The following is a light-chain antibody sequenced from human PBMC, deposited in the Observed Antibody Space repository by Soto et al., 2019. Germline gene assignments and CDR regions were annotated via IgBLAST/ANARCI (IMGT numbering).Light chain of an antibody. V-gene: IGKV3-20*01. J-gene: IGKJ2*01. CDR1: QSVSSNY. Sequence: EIVLTQSPGTLSLSPGEGATLSCRASQSVSSNYLAWYQQRPGQAPRLLIFGASSRATDISDRFSGSGSGTYFTLTIRRLEPEDAVVYSCQQYGSLPYTFGQGTKLEI. CDR3: QQYGSLPYT. CDR2: GAS.